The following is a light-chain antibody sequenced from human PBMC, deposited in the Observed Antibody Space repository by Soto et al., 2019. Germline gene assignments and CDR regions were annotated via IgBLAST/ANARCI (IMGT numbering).Light chain of an antibody. CDR1: KLGDTY. V-gene: IGLV3-1*01. CDR2: QDD. Sequence: SYELTQPPSVSVSPGQTASITCSGDKLGDTYASWYQQKSGQSPVLVIYQDDRRPSGIPERFSGSNSGNTATLTISGTQAMDEADYYCQAWDSSLVLFGGGTKLTVL. J-gene: IGLJ2*01. CDR3: QAWDSSLVL.